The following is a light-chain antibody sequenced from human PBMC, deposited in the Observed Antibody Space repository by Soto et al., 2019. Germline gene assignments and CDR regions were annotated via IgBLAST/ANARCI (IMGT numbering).Light chain of an antibody. J-gene: IGLJ1*01. CDR3: CSNAAGSTYV. V-gene: IGLV2-23*01. CDR2: EAS. Sequence: QSVLTQPPSVSGSPGQSITISCTGTSSDVGSHNLVSWYQQFPGKAPKLIIFEASKRPSGVSNRFSGSKSGSTASLTISGLQAEDEADYYCCSNAAGSTYVFGSGTKVTVL. CDR1: SSDVGSHNL.